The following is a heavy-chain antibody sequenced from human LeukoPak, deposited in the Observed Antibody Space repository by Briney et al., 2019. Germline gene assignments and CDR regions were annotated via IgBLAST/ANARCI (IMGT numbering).Heavy chain of an antibody. CDR1: GCTFSSYA. V-gene: IGHV1-69*05. Sequence: ASVKVSCKASGCTFSSYAISWVRQAPGQGLEWMGGIIPIFGTANNAHKFQGRVTITTDESTSTAYMELSSLRSEDTAVYYCARAEFIAVAGHGWFDPWGQGTLVTVSS. D-gene: IGHD6-19*01. CDR3: ARAEFIAVAGHGWFDP. CDR2: IIPIFGTA. J-gene: IGHJ5*02.